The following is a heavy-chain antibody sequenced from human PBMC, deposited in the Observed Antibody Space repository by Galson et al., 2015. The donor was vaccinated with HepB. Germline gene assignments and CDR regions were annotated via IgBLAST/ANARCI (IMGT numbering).Heavy chain of an antibody. V-gene: IGHV3-23*01. J-gene: IGHJ4*02. CDR3: AKASLLWSGDIGYSDF. CDR2: ISNSGDNT. Sequence: ALRLACAVSGLTFSLSAMTWVRRAPGKGLEWVASISNSGDNTYYPDSVKGRFTIARDNSKNTLYRQMDSLRAEDTAVYFCAKASLLWSGDIGYSDFWGQGTLVTVSS. CDR1: GLTFSLSA. D-gene: IGHD2-21*01.